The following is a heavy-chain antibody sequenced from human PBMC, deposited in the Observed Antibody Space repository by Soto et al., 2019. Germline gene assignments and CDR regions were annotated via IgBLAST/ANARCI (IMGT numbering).Heavy chain of an antibody. CDR2: IWYDGSNK. CDR1: GFNFSSYG. CDR3: AREGESSSGAFDI. Sequence: GGSLRLSCAASGFNFSSYGMHWVRQAPGKGLEWVAVIWYDGSNKYYADSVKGRFTISRDNSKNTLYLQMNSLRAEDTAVYYCAREGESSSGAFDIWGQGTMVTVSS. V-gene: IGHV3-33*01. J-gene: IGHJ3*02. D-gene: IGHD3-10*01.